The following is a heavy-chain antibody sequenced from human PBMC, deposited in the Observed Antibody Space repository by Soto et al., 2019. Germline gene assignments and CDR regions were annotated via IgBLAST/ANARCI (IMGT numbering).Heavy chain of an antibody. Sequence: SDTLSVTCTVSGGSISNYYWRWIRQPPGKGLEWIGYIHYSGNTKYNPSLKSRVTISADTSKDQFSLKLTSVTAADTAVYYCARGHYDFWSGYFATIDYWGQGTLVTVSS. CDR3: ARGHYDFWSGYFATIDY. J-gene: IGHJ4*02. D-gene: IGHD3-3*01. CDR2: IHYSGNT. CDR1: GGSISNYY. V-gene: IGHV4-59*08.